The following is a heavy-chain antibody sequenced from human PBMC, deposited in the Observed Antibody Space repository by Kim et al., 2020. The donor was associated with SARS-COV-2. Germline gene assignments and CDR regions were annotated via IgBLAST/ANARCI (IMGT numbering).Heavy chain of an antibody. CDR2: ISAYNGNT. CDR3: ARQVCRGDCYSWEYYYGMDV. J-gene: IGHJ6*02. Sequence: ASVKVSCKASGYTFTSYGISWVRQAPGQGLEWMGWISAYNGNTNYAQKLQGRVTMTTDTSTSTAYMELRSLRPDYTAVYYCARQVCRGDCYSWEYYYGMDVWGQGTTVTVSS. D-gene: IGHD2-21*02. CDR1: GYTFTSYG. V-gene: IGHV1-18*04.